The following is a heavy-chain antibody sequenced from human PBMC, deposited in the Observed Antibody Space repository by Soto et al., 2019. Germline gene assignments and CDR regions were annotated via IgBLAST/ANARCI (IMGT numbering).Heavy chain of an antibody. CDR3: AVPLHLEACEL. J-gene: IGHJ3*01. CDR1: GFTLTELP. D-gene: IGHD4-4*01. CDR2: FDPDVGEE. V-gene: IGHV1-24*01. Sequence: ASVKVSCKVSGFTLTELPIHGVRPAPGKGLEWMGAFDPDVGEEVSAQIFQGRFILTEDTNINTAYMELTSLESEDTAVYFCAVPLHLEACELCGQGTRVTV.